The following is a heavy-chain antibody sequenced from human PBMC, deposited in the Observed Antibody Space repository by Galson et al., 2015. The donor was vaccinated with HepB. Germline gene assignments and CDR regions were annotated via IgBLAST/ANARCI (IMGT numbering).Heavy chain of an antibody. V-gene: IGHV3-33*01. CDR2: IYYDESHK. Sequence: SLRLSCAQSGFSFRNYDMHWVRQAPGRGLEWVAFIYYDESHKNYTESVKGRFTVSRDNSKNTLYLQMNSLRTEDTALYYCARNAAGWNDGRYKYCQHYIDVWGKGTTVTVS. CDR3: ARNAAGWNDGRYKYCQHYIDV. CDR1: GFSFRNYD. J-gene: IGHJ6*03. D-gene: IGHD1-1*01.